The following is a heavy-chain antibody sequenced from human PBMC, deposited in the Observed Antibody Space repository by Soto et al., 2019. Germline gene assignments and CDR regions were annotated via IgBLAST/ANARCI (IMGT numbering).Heavy chain of an antibody. CDR3: ARVRGTAGKRYFDD. Sequence: SETVSLTCIVSRGSMISYDLNWMRQPQGKGMQLIGYTYCIXSTTYNPCLKSGVTISVHASKNQFSLKLDSVTPADKAVYYCARVRGTAGKRYFDDGAPRTLVTVSS. V-gene: IGHV4-59*01. CDR2: TYCIXST. D-gene: IGHD6-13*01. J-gene: IGHJ4*02. CDR1: RGSMISYD.